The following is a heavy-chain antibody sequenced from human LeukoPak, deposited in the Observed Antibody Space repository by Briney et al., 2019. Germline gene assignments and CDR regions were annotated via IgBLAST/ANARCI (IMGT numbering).Heavy chain of an antibody. J-gene: IGHJ4*02. CDR2: ISADGGSA. D-gene: IGHD4-11*01. CDR1: GFTFGSYA. CDR3: ARDRNFPRDQFDY. V-gene: IGHV3-23*01. Sequence: GGSLRLSCAASGFTFGSYAMSWVRQAPGKGLEWVSAISADGGSAWYAGSVRGRSTISRDNSKNTVYLQMKSLGAEDTAVYFCARDRNFPRDQFDYWGQGTLVTVSS.